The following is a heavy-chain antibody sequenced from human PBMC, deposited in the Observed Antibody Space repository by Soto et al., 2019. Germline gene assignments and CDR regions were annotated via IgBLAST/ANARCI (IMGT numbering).Heavy chain of an antibody. Sequence: ASVKVSCKASGDAFTNFGSSWVRQAPGQGLEWMGWISTYNGNTNYAQNLQGRVTMTTDTSTSTAYMELRSLRSDDTAVYYCARGEPYYYYGMDVWGQGTTVTVSS. CDR3: ARGEPYYYYGMDV. CDR1: GDAFTNFG. V-gene: IGHV1-18*01. J-gene: IGHJ6*02. CDR2: ISTYNGNT.